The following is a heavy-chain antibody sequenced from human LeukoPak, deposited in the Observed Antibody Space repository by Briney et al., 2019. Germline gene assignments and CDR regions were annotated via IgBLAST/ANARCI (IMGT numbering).Heavy chain of an antibody. J-gene: IGHJ4*02. V-gene: IGHV1-2*02. CDR1: GYTFTGYY. CDR2: INPNSGGT. D-gene: IGHD2-2*01. CDR3: ARGARRGYCSSTSCYVEAGY. Sequence: GASVKVSCKASGYTFTGYYMHWVRQAPGQGLEWMGWINPNSGGTNYAQKFQGRVTMTRDTSISTAYMELSRLRSDDTAVYYCARGARRGYCSSTSCYVEAGYWGQGTLVTVSS.